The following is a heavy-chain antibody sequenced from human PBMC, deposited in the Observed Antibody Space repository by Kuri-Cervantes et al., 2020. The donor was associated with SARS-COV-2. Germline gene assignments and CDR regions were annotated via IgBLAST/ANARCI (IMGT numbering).Heavy chain of an antibody. Sequence: GSLRLSCAVYGGSFSGYYWSWIRQPPGKGLEWIGEINHSGSTNYNPSLKSRFTISVDTSKNQFSLKLSSVTAADTAVYYCARGRSPGYWGQGTLVTVSS. CDR1: GGSFSGYY. CDR3: ARGRSPGY. J-gene: IGHJ4*02. V-gene: IGHV4-34*01. CDR2: INHSGST.